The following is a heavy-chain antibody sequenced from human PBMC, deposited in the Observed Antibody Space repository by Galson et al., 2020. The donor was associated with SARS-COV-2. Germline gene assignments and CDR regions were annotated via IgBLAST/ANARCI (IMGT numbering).Heavy chain of an antibody. CDR3: TREWEDNMSESFDTAMVHDAFDI. V-gene: IGHV3-49*03. D-gene: IGHD5-18*01. Sequence: GGSLRLSCTASGFTFGDYAMSWFRQAPGKGLEWVGFIRSKAYGGTTEYAASVKGRFTISRDDSKSIAYLQMNSLKTEDTAVYYCTREWEDNMSESFDTAMVHDAFDIWGQGTMVTVSS. CDR2: IRSKAYGGTT. J-gene: IGHJ3*02. CDR1: GFTFGDYA.